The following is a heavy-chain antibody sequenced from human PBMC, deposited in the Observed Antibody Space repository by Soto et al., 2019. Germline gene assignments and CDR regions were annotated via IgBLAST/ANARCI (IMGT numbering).Heavy chain of an antibody. Sequence: SETLSLTCTVSGGSISSSSYYWGWIRQPPGKGLEGIGSIYYSGSTYYNPSLKSRVTISVDTSKNQFSLKLSSVTAADTAVYYCASSIRISRLRLGELSFEFDYWGQGTLVTVSS. CDR1: GGSISSSSYY. D-gene: IGHD3-16*02. J-gene: IGHJ4*02. V-gene: IGHV4-39*01. CDR2: IYYSGST. CDR3: ASSIRISRLRLGELSFEFDY.